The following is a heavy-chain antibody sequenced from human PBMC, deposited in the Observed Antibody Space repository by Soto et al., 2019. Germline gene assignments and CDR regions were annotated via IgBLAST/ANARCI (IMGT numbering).Heavy chain of an antibody. D-gene: IGHD2-21*01. CDR3: AMVGGWCRGSYVLDV. V-gene: IGHV3-72*01. CDR1: GLIFSDYH. Sequence: EVQLVESGGGLVQPGGSLRLSCAASGLIFSDYHMDWVRQAPGKGLEWVGRIRRKANSYTTEYAASVKGSFSISRDDSKNSLYLQMNSLKAEDTAVYYCAMVGGWCRGSYVLDVWGQGTTVTVSS. J-gene: IGHJ6*02. CDR2: IRRKANSYTT.